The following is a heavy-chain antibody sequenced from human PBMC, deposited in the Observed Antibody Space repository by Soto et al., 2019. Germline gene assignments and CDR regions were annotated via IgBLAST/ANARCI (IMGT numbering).Heavy chain of an antibody. Sequence: PSGTLCLTCAVSGGSISSYDWSWIRQPPGKGLEWIGYIYYSGSTNYHPSLKSRVTISVDSSKNQFSLKLSSVTAAATAVYYCARRYDSDIGPWRQARLITVSS. CDR2: IYYSGST. CDR1: GGSISSYD. D-gene: IGHD3-22*01. CDR3: ARRYDSDIGP. J-gene: IGHJ5*02. V-gene: IGHV4-59*08.